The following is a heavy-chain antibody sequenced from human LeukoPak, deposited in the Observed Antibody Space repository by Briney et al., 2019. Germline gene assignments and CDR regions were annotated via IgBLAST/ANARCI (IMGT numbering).Heavy chain of an antibody. CDR3: ARVQKEYYYDSSGYPQRGDWFDP. Sequence: SETLSLTCTVSGGSISSSSYYWGWIRQPPGKGLEWIGSIYYSGSTYYNPSLKSRVTISVDTSKNQFSLKLSSVTAADTAVYYCARVQKEYYYDSSGYPQRGDWFDPWGQGTLVTVSS. J-gene: IGHJ5*02. CDR1: GGSISSSSYY. V-gene: IGHV4-39*07. CDR2: IYYSGST. D-gene: IGHD3-22*01.